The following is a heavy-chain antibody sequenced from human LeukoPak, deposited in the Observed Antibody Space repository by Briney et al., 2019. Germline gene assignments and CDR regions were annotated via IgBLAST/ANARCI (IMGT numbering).Heavy chain of an antibody. D-gene: IGHD3-22*01. CDR3: ARGPLDSADYSFDY. CDR1: GGSINNHH. Sequence: SETLSLTCNVSGGSINNHHWSWVRQPPGKRLEWIAYVAYTGSAVYNPSLKSRVTISVDTSKNQFSLKLKSVTAADTAVYYCARGPLDSADYSFDYWGQGALVTASS. V-gene: IGHV4-59*11. CDR2: VAYTGSA. J-gene: IGHJ4*02.